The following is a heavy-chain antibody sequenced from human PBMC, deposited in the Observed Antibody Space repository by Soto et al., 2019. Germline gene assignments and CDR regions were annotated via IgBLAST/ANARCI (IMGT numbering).Heavy chain of an antibody. D-gene: IGHD3-3*01. V-gene: IGHV1-2*02. CDR2: INPATGAA. CDR3: ARGGGVGVAGSAAFDM. J-gene: IGHJ3*02. Sequence: QLHLVQSGAVVKKPGASVTVSCSASGYPVTAYYMHWVRQAPGRGLEWMGGINPATGAAKYTQTFQGRVTLTRGTSTGTVFMELSGLTSEDPAVFYGARGGGVGVAGSAAFDMWGQGTLVTVSS. CDR1: GYPVTAYY.